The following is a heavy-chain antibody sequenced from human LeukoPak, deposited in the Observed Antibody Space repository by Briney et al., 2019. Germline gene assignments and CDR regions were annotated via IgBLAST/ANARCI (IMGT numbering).Heavy chain of an antibody. CDR3: ARAPRCNTNSCNSWFDH. CDR2: INVNT. Sequence: GASVKVSCKASGNSFTTYGVSWVRQAPGQGLEWMGWINVNTKYAQKFQGRVSMTADTSTSTAYMELRSLRSDDTAVYFCARAPRCNTNSCNSWFDHWGQGTLVTVSS. D-gene: IGHD2-8*01. V-gene: IGHV1-18*01. J-gene: IGHJ5*02. CDR1: GNSFTTYG.